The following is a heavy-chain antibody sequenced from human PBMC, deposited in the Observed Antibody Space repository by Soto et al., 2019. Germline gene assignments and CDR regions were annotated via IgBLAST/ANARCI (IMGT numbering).Heavy chain of an antibody. CDR1: GYTFTGYY. CDR3: ARGHEYGGNSDVFAI. J-gene: IGHJ3*02. D-gene: IGHD4-17*01. V-gene: IGHV1-69*06. CDR2: ILPIFGTA. Sequence: GASVKVSCKASGYTFTGYYMHWVRQAPGQRPEWMGNILPIFGTADYAQKFQDRVTITADKSTNTAYMELRSLFSEDTAVYYCARGHEYGGNSDVFAIWGQGTVVTVSS.